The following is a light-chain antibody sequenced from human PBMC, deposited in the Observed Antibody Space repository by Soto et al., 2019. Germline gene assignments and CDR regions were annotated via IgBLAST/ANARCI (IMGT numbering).Light chain of an antibody. CDR1: QSVSNN. J-gene: IGKJ4*01. V-gene: IGKV3-15*01. CDR3: QQYNKWPSLT. CDR2: GVS. Sequence: EIVMTQSPATLSVSPGERVTLSCRASQSVSNNLAWYQQKPGQAPRLLIYGVSTRATGIPDRFSGSGFGTEFTLTIDSLQSEDSAIYYCQQYNKWPSLTFGGGTKVDIK.